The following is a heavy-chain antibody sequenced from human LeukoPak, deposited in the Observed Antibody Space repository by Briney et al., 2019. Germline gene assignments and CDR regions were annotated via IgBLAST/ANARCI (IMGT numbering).Heavy chain of an antibody. V-gene: IGHV1-46*01. CDR1: GYIFTSYY. Sequence: ASVKVSFKASGYIFTSYYIHWVRQAPGQGLEWMGVINPSGGSTSYAHNFQGRVTMTRDTSTSTVYMELSSLRSEDTAVYYCARDTVVVPVGKAGGDYYYYYMDVWGKGTTVTISS. CDR3: ARDTVVVPVGKAGGDYYYYYMDV. J-gene: IGHJ6*03. D-gene: IGHD2-2*01. CDR2: INPSGGST.